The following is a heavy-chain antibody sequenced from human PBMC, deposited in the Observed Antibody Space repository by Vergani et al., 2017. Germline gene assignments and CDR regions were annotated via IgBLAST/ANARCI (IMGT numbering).Heavy chain of an antibody. J-gene: IGHJ6*02. V-gene: IGHV3-21*06. CDR1: GFTFSDFS. Sequence: VQLVESGGGLVKPGGSLRLSCAASGFTFSDFSMSWVRQAPGKGVEWVAFIGSSGPYINYADSVKGRFIISRDNTNNSLFLQLRSLRAEDAAVYYCARDCTSGGCPDNYGMDVWGQGATVTVSS. CDR2: IGSSGPYI. D-gene: IGHD2-8*01. CDR3: ARDCTSGGCPDNYGMDV.